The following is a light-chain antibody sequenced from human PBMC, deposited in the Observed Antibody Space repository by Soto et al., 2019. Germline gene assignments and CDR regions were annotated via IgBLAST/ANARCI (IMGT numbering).Light chain of an antibody. CDR1: QSISSTH. Sequence: ETVLTQSPGTLSLSPGERATLSCRASQSISSTHLAWYQQKSGQAPRLLIYGASSRATGIPDRFSGSGSGTDFTLTITRLEPEDFAVYYCHQYATSDMDTFDQGTKLEIK. CDR2: GAS. CDR3: HQYATSDMDT. J-gene: IGKJ2*01. V-gene: IGKV3-20*01.